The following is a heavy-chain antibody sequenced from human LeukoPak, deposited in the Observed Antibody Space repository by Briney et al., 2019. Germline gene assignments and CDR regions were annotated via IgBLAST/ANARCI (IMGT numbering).Heavy chain of an antibody. Sequence: GASVKVSCKASGYTFTSYGISWVRQAPGQGLEWMGWISAHNGNTNYAQRVQGRVTMTTDTSTSTAYMELRSLRSDDTAVYYCARDVDTSMAYYFDCWGQGTLVTVSS. V-gene: IGHV1-18*01. CDR1: GYTFTSYG. CDR3: ARDVDTSMAYYFDC. J-gene: IGHJ4*02. D-gene: IGHD5-18*01. CDR2: ISAHNGNT.